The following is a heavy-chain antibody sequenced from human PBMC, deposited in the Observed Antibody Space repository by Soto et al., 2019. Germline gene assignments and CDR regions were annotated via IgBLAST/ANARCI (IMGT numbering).Heavy chain of an antibody. D-gene: IGHD6-6*01. CDR1: GFPFSSYC. CDR2: IKQDGSEK. Sequence: GESLRLSCASSGFPFSSYCMSWFPQAPGKGLEWVANIKQDGSEKYYVDSVKGRFTISRDNAKNSLYLQMNSLRAEDTAVYYCASLARPGAFDIWGQGKMVNVS. CDR3: ASLARPGAFDI. J-gene: IGHJ3*02. V-gene: IGHV3-7*03.